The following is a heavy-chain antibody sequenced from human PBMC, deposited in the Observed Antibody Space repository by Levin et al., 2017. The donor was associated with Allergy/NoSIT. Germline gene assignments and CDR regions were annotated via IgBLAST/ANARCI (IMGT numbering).Heavy chain of an antibody. J-gene: IGHJ6*02. Sequence: SETLSLTCAVYGGSFSGYYWSWIRQPPGKGLEWIGEINHSGSTNYNPSLKSRVTISVDTSKNQFSLKLSSVTAADTAVYYCARGFRTSSRYCSSTSCPSLDYYYYGMDVWGQGTTVTVSS. CDR1: GGSFSGYY. CDR3: ARGFRTSSRYCSSTSCPSLDYYYYGMDV. D-gene: IGHD2-2*01. V-gene: IGHV4-34*01. CDR2: INHSGST.